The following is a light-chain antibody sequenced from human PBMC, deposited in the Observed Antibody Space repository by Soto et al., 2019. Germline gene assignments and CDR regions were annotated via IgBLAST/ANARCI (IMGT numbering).Light chain of an antibody. V-gene: IGLV2-8*01. CDR3: SSYAGNKNV. CDR2: EVS. J-gene: IGLJ1*01. CDR1: SSDVGGYNY. Sequence: QSALTQPPSASGSPGQSVTISCTGTSSDVGGYNYVSWYQQHPGKAPKLMIYEVSKRPSGVPDRFSGSKSGNTASLTVSGLQAEDEADYHCSSYAGNKNVFGTGTKLTVL.